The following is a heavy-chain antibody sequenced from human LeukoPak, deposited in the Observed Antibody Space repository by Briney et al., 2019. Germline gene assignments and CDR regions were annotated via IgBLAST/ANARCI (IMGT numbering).Heavy chain of an antibody. Sequence: SETLSLTCTVSGGSISSSSYYWGWIRQPPGKGLEWIGSIHYSGSTHYNPSLKSRVTISVDTSKNQFSLKLSSVTAADAAVYYCARGFTKMPFDPWGQGTLVTVSS. CDR1: GGSISSSSYY. J-gene: IGHJ5*02. V-gene: IGHV4-39*01. CDR3: ARGFTKMPFDP. CDR2: IHYSGST. D-gene: IGHD2-2*01.